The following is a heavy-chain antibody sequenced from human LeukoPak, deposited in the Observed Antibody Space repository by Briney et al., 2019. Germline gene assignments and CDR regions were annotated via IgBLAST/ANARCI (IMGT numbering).Heavy chain of an antibody. CDR2: ISYDGSNK. V-gene: IGHV3-30-3*02. D-gene: IGHD6-19*01. CDR3: AKTTVGYSSGWYYFDY. Sequence: GGSLRLSCAASGFTFSSYAMHWVRQAPGKGLEWVAVISYDGSNKYYADSVKGRFTISRDNSKTTLYLQMNSLRAEDTAVYYCAKTTVGYSSGWYYFDYWGQGTLVTVSS. J-gene: IGHJ4*02. CDR1: GFTFSSYA.